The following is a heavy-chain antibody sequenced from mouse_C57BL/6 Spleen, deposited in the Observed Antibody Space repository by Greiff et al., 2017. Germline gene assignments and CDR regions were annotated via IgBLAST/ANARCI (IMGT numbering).Heavy chain of an antibody. D-gene: IGHD1-1*01. CDR2: ISSGGGYI. V-gene: IGHV5-9-1*02. CDR3: TIRGDYYGSTFDY. Sequence: EVKVVESGEGLVKPGGSLKLSCAASGFTFSSYAMSWVRQTPEKRLEWVAYISSGGGYIYYADTVKGRFTISRDNARNTLYLQMSSLKSEDTAMYYCTIRGDYYGSTFDYWGQGTTLTVSS. CDR1: GFTFSSYA. J-gene: IGHJ2*01.